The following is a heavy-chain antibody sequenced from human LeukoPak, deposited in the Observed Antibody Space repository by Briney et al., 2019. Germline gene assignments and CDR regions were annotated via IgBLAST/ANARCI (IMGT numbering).Heavy chain of an antibody. CDR1: GFTFNGYS. CDR3: ASRMTAIDY. J-gene: IGHJ4*02. Sequence: PGGSLRLSCTASGFTFNGYSMNWVRQAPGKGLEWVSVIYSGGSTYYADSVKGRFTISRDNSKNTLYLQMNSLRAEDTAVYYCASRMTAIDYWGQGTLVTVSS. D-gene: IGHD2-21*02. CDR2: IYSGGST. V-gene: IGHV3-66*01.